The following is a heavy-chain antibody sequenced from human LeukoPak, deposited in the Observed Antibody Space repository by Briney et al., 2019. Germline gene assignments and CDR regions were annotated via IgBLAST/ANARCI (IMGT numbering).Heavy chain of an antibody. V-gene: IGHV3-48*04. J-gene: IGHJ6*04. Sequence: GGSLRLSCAASGFTFSRYTMSWVRQAPGKGLEWISYISSSGSTIYYADSVKGRFTISRDNAKNSLYLQMNSLRAEDTAVYYCAELGITMIGGVWGKGTTVTISS. CDR2: ISSSGSTI. D-gene: IGHD3-10*02. CDR1: GFTFSRYT. CDR3: AELGITMIGGV.